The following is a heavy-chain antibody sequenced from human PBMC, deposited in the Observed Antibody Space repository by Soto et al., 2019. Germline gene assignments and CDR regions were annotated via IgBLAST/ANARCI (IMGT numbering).Heavy chain of an antibody. V-gene: IGHV3-66*01. Sequence: PGGSLRLSCAASGFTVSSNYMSWVRQAPGKGLEWVSVIYSGGSTYYADSVKGRFTISRDNSKNTLYLQMNSLRAEDTAVYYCACGYSGAWYIYWGQGTLVTVSS. CDR3: ACGYSGAWYIY. CDR1: GFTVSSNY. CDR2: IYSGGST. D-gene: IGHD6-19*01. J-gene: IGHJ4*02.